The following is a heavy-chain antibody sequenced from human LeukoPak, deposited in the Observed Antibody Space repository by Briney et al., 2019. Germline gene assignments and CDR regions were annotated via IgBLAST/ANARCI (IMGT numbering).Heavy chain of an antibody. J-gene: IGHJ4*02. CDR2: INPNSGGS. CDR1: GYSFVANY. Sequence: ASVKVSCKASGYSFVANYLHWVRQAPGQGLEWMGWINPNSGGSNLAQKFQGRVPLTRDTSITTAYMDLFGLRSDDSAVYYCARGRDYYDNSGVDCWGQGTLVTVSS. V-gene: IGHV1-2*02. CDR3: ARGRDYYDNSGVDC. D-gene: IGHD3-22*01.